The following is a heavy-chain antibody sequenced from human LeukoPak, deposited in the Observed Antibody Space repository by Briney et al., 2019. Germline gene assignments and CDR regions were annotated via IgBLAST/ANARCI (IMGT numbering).Heavy chain of an antibody. J-gene: IGHJ4*02. CDR3: ARDRVVTAIPEQFDY. CDR2: ISSSSSTI. D-gene: IGHD2-21*02. CDR1: GFTFSSYS. V-gene: IGHV3-48*04. Sequence: PGGSLRLSCAASGFTFSSYSMNWVRQAPGKGLEWVSYISSSSSTIYYADSVKGRFTISRDNAKNSLYLQMNSLRAEDTAVYYCARDRVVTAIPEQFDYWGQGTLVTVSS.